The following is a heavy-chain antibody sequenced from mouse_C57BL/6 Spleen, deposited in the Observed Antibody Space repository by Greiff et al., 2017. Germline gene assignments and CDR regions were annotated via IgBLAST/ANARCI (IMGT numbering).Heavy chain of an antibody. CDR3: ARARTGDYAMDY. V-gene: IGHV3-3*01. CDR2: TFYSGIT. J-gene: IGHJ4*01. CDR1: GFSINSDCY. D-gene: IGHD4-1*01. Sequence: EVQVVESGPSLVRPSQTLSLTCTVTGFSINSDCYWIWIRQFPGNKLEYIGYTFYSGITYYNPSLESRTYITRDTSKNQFSLKLSSVTTEDTATYYCARARTGDYAMDYWGQGTSVTVSS.